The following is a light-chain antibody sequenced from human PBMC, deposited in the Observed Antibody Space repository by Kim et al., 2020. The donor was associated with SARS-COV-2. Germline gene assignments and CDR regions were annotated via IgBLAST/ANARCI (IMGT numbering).Light chain of an antibody. Sequence: DIQMTQSPSTLSASVGDRVTITCRASQSISSWLAWYEQKPGKAPKLLIYKAFNLESGVPSRFSGSASGTEFTLTISSLQPDDFATYYCQQYDSFPWTFGQGTKLEI. CDR3: QQYDSFPWT. CDR1: QSISSW. V-gene: IGKV1-5*03. J-gene: IGKJ2*02. CDR2: KAF.